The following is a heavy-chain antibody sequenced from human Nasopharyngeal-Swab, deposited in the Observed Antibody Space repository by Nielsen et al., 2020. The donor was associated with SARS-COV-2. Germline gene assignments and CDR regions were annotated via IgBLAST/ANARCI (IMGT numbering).Heavy chain of an antibody. CDR3: ARDGYSYGYQ. V-gene: IGHV1-2*06. CDR2: ISPDNGDT. Sequence: WVRQAPGQGLEWMGRISPDNGDTKYAQKFQGRVTLTRDTSITTAYMELSGLTFDDTAVYYCARDGYSYGYQWGQGTLVTVFS. J-gene: IGHJ4*02. D-gene: IGHD5-18*01.